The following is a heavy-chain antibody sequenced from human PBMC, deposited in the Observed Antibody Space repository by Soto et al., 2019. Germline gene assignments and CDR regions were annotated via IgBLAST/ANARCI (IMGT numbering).Heavy chain of an antibody. CDR1: GDSVSSNSAA. CDR3: ARAQLITIFGVVIEYYYGMDV. V-gene: IGHV6-1*01. J-gene: IGHJ6*02. CDR2: TYYRSKWYN. D-gene: IGHD3-3*01. Sequence: QTLSLTCAISGDSVSSNSAAWNWIRQSPSRGLEWLGRTYYRSKWYNDYAVSVKSRITINPDTSKNQFSLQLNSVTPEDTAVYYCARAQLITIFGVVIEYYYGMDVWGQGTTVTVSS.